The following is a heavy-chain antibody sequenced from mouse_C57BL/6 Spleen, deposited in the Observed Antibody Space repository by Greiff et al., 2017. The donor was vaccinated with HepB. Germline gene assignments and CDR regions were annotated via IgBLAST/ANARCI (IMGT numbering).Heavy chain of an antibody. CDR3: ARGAYGNYRYFDV. CDR1: GYTFTSYW. J-gene: IGHJ1*03. CDR2: IDPSDSYT. V-gene: IGHV1-50*01. D-gene: IGHD2-1*01. Sequence: QVRLQQPGAELVKPGASVKLSCKASGYTFTSYWMQWVKQRPGQGLEWIGVIDPSDSYTNYNQKFKGKATVTVDTSSSTAYMQLSSLTSVDSSVYYCARGAYGNYRYFDVWGTGTTVTVSS.